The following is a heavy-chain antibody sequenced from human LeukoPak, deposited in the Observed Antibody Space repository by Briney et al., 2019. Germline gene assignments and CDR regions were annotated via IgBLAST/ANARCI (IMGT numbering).Heavy chain of an antibody. CDR2: ISGSGAAT. Sequence: GGSLSLSCAASGFTFSSYPMNWVRQAPGKGLEWVSVISGSGAATFYGDSVQGRFTISRDNSRDTLDLQMNSLTAEDAAVYYCGKYLQTSVGANDYWGQGTLVTVSS. D-gene: IGHD1-26*01. J-gene: IGHJ4*02. CDR3: GKYLQTSVGANDY. V-gene: IGHV3-23*01. CDR1: GFTFSSYP.